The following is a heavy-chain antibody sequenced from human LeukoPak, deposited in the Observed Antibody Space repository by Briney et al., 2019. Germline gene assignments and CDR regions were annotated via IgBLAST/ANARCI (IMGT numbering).Heavy chain of an antibody. CDR1: GFTFSSYG. J-gene: IGHJ4*02. V-gene: IGHV3-30*02. D-gene: IGHD3-9*01. CDR2: IRYDGSNK. Sequence: GGFLRLSCAASGFTFSSYGMHWVRQAPGKGLEWVAFIRYDGSNKYYADSVKGQFTISRDNSKNTLYLQMNSLRAEDTAVYYCAKGRERYFAGDYWGQGTLVTVSS. CDR3: AKGRERYFAGDY.